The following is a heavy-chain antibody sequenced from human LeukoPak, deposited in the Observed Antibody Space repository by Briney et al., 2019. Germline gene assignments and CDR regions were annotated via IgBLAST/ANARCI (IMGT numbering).Heavy chain of an antibody. CDR1: GYTFTSYD. CDR2: MNPNSGRT. Sequence: ASVKVSCKASGYTFTSYDISWVRQATGRGLEWMGWMNPNSGRTEYAQKFQGRLSLTRNTSIATAYMELTSLRSEDTAVYYCATSYYDFWSGYSRAFDIWGQGTTVTVSS. D-gene: IGHD3-3*01. V-gene: IGHV1-8*01. J-gene: IGHJ3*02. CDR3: ATSYYDFWSGYSRAFDI.